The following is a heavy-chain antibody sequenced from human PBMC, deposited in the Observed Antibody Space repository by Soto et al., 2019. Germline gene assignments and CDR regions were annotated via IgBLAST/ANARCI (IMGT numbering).Heavy chain of an antibody. CDR3: ARAPLLKVAAAGPSPFDY. J-gene: IGHJ4*02. CDR2: IYNIRST. D-gene: IGHD6-13*01. Sequence: SETLSLTCTVSGGSISGYYWSWLRQPPGKGLEWIGYIYNIRSTNYNPSLRSQVTMSVDTSKNQFSLKLSSVTAADTAVYYCARAPLLKVAAAGPSPFDYWGQGTLVTVSS. CDR1: GGSISGYY. V-gene: IGHV4-59*12.